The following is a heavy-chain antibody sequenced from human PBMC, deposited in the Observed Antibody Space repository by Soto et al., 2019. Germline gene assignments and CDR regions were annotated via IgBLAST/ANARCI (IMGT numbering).Heavy chain of an antibody. CDR1: GASISSGDYY. CDR3: AREDGTDCSGGGYCYSGYGH. CDR2: IYDSGTT. V-gene: IGHV4-30-4*01. Sequence: SETLSLTCTVSGASISSGDYYWSWIRQPPGKGLEWIGYIYDSGTTYYNPSLASRLSISLDTSKNQFSLRLSSVTAADTAVYYCAREDGTDCSGGGYCYSGYGHWGQGTLVTVSS. D-gene: IGHD2-21*02. J-gene: IGHJ4*02.